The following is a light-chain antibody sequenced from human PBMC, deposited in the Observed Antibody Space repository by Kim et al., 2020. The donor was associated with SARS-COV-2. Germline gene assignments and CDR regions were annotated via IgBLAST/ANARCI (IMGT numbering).Light chain of an antibody. CDR2: QDS. CDR3: QAWDSSTEV. Sequence: SVSPGKTASITCSGDKLGDKYVCWYQQKPGQSPVLVIYQDSKRPSGIPERFSGSNSGNTATLTISGTQAMDEADYYCQAWDSSTEVFGTGTKVTVL. CDR1: KLGDKY. V-gene: IGLV3-1*01. J-gene: IGLJ1*01.